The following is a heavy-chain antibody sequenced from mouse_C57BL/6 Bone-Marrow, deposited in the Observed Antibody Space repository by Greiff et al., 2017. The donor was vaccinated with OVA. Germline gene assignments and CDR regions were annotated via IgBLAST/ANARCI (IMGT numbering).Heavy chain of an antibody. V-gene: IGHV1-15*01. CDR1: GYTFTDYE. J-gene: IGHJ3*01. Sequence: QVQLQQSGAELVRPGASVTLSCKASGYTFTDYEMHWVKQTPVHGLEWIGAIDPETGGTAYNQKFKGKAILTAEKSSSTAYMELRSLTSEDSAVYYCTPGVYYGYDEDPWFAYWGQGTLVTVSA. D-gene: IGHD2-2*01. CDR2: IDPETGGT. CDR3: TPGVYYGYDEDPWFAY.